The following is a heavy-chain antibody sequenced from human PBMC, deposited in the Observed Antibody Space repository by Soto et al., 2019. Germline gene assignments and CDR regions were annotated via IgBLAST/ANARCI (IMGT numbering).Heavy chain of an antibody. V-gene: IGHV3-23*01. CDR1: GFTFSSYA. Sequence: EVQLLESGGGSVQPGGSLRLSCAASGFTFSSYAMSWVRQAPEKGLEWVSAISGSGGSTNYADSVKGRLTISRDNSKNTLYLQMNSLRAEDTAVYYCATDYYGMDVWGQGTTVTVSS. CDR3: ATDYYGMDV. CDR2: ISGSGGST. J-gene: IGHJ6*02.